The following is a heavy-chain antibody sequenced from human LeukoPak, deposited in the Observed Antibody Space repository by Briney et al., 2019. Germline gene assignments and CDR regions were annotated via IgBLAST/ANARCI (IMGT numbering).Heavy chain of an antibody. V-gene: IGHV3-33*01. CDR3: ARSYGGNSGLSDL. J-gene: IGHJ5*02. Sequence: GGSLRLSCAASGFTFSSYGMHWVRQAPGKGLEWVAVIWFDGSDKYYADSVKGRFTISRDNSKNTLYLQMNSLRAEDTAVYYCARSYGGNSGLSDLWGQGTLVTVSS. CDR2: IWFDGSDK. D-gene: IGHD2-21*01. CDR1: GFTFSSYG.